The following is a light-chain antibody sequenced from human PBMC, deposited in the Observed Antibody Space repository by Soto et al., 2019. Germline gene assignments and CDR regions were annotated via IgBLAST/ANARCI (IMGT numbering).Light chain of an antibody. CDR1: RSNIGAGYD. CDR3: QSYDSSLSGPVV. J-gene: IGLJ2*01. V-gene: IGLV1-40*01. Sequence: GPGQRVTISCTGSRSNIGAGYDVHWYQQLPGTAPKLLIYGNSNRPSGVPDRFSGSKSGTSASLAITGLQAEDEADYYCQSYDSSLSGPVVFGGGTKLTVL. CDR2: GNS.